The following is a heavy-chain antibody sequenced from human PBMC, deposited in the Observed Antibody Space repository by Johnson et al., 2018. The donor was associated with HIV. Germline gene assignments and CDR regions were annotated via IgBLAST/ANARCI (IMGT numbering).Heavy chain of an antibody. V-gene: IGHV3-66*02. D-gene: IGHD1-1*01. J-gene: IGHJ3*02. CDR2: IYSGGRS. CDR3: ARDVTAGNDAVDI. Sequence: EVQQVESGGGLVQPGGSLRLSCVASGFTVRSNYMSWVRQDPGKGLEWVSVIYSGGRSYYADSVKGRLTLSRDNSNNTLYLQMNSLRAEDTAVYYCARDVTAGNDAVDIWGQGTMVTVSS. CDR1: GFTVRSNY.